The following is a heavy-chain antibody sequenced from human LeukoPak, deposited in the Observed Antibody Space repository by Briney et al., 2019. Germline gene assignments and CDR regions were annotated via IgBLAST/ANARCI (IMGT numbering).Heavy chain of an antibody. D-gene: IGHD5-18*01. J-gene: IGHJ4*02. Sequence: GGSLKISCKGSGYSFTSSWIGWVRQMPGKGLEWMGITYPGDSQTGYSPSFQGQVTISADKSISTAYLQWSSLKASDTAMYYCARQDGYSSPFDYWGQGTLVTVSS. V-gene: IGHV5-51*01. CDR3: ARQDGYSSPFDY. CDR1: GYSFTSSW. CDR2: TYPGDSQT.